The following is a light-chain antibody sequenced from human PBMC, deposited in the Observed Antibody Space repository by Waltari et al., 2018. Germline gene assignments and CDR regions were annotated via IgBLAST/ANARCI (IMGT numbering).Light chain of an antibody. Sequence: DIQMTQSPSTLSASVRDRVTITCRASQSISSWLAWYQQKPGKAPKLLIYKASSLESGVPSRFSGSGSGTDFALTFSSLQPDDFASYYCQQYNSYSYTFGQGTKLEIK. CDR3: QQYNSYSYT. CDR2: KAS. J-gene: IGKJ2*01. CDR1: QSISSW. V-gene: IGKV1-5*03.